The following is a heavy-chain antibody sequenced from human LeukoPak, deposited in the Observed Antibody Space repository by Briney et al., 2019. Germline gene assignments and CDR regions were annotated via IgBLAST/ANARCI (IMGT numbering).Heavy chain of an antibody. D-gene: IGHD3-9*01. J-gene: IGHJ4*02. CDR2: IYYSGST. CDR1: GDSISSSSSY. Sequence: SETLSLTCTVSGDSISSSSSYWGWIRQPPGEGLEWIGSIYYSGSTYYNPSLKSRVTISVDTSKNQFSLKLSSVTAADTAVYYCAIHNSPYFADYWGQGTLVTVSS. CDR3: AIHNSPYFADY. V-gene: IGHV4-39*01.